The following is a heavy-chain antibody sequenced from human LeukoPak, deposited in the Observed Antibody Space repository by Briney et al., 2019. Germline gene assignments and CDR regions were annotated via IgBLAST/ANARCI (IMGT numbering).Heavy chain of an antibody. Sequence: SETLSLTCTVSGGSISSYYWSWIRQPPGKGLEWIGEINHSGSTNYNPSLKSRVTISVDTSKNQFSLKLSSVTAADTAVYYCARGGGRDGYYFDYWGQGTLVTVSS. CDR1: GGSISSYY. D-gene: IGHD5-24*01. CDR2: INHSGST. V-gene: IGHV4-34*01. CDR3: ARGGGRDGYYFDY. J-gene: IGHJ4*02.